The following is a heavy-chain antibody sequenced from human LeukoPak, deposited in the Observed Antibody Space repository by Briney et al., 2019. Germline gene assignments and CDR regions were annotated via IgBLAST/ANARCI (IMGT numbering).Heavy chain of an antibody. D-gene: IGHD3-10*01. CDR2: IYFSGTT. J-gene: IGHJ4*02. Sequence: SETLSLTCTVSGGSISSYWRWIRQSPGKGLEWIGYIYFSGTTNYNPSLKSRLTISIDTSRNQFSLKLSSVTAADTAIYYCVSEGSYLTKWGQGTLVTVSS. V-gene: IGHV4-59*01. CDR3: VSEGSYLTK. CDR1: GGSISSY.